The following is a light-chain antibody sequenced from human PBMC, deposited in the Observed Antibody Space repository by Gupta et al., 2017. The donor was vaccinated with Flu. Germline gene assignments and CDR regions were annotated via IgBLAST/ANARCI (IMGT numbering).Light chain of an antibody. CDR2: DAS. CDR1: QSVSSY. V-gene: IGKV3-11*01. CDR3: HQCSTSPST. J-gene: IGKJ1*01. Sequence: EIVFTQSPATLSWAPRDRATLSCRAIQSVSSYLSWYQQKPVQAPRLLIYDASNRATGIPARFRGSGSGTDFTLTISRLEPEDFAVYYCHQCSTSPSTFGRGTKVEIK.